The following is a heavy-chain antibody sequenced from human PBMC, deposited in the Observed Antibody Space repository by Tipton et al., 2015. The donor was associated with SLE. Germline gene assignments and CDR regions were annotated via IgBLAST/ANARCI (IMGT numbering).Heavy chain of an antibody. Sequence: QLVQSGAEVEKPGESLRISCKGSGYSFTNYWIAWVRQMPGKGLEWMGIIYPGDSDTRYSPSFQGQVTISADKSISAAYLQWSSLKASDTAVYYCARMDGSLGPFDYWGQGTLVTVSA. CDR2: IYPGDSDT. J-gene: IGHJ4*02. CDR3: ARMDGSLGPFDY. D-gene: IGHD5-24*01. V-gene: IGHV5-51*03. CDR1: GYSFTNYW.